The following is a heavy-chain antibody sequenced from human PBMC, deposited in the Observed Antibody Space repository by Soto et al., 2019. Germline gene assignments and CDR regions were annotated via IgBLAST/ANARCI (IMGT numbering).Heavy chain of an antibody. D-gene: IGHD2-21*02. CDR1: GGSISSGGCY. J-gene: IGHJ6*02. CDR3: ARDLWGYCGTDCYPLDV. Sequence: SETLSLTCSVSGGSISSGGCYWNWIRQHPGKALEWIGYISYSGSTVYNPSFKSRVTISVDTSKNQFSLKLNSVTAADTAVYYCARDLWGYCGTDCYPLDVWGQGTTVTVSS. CDR2: ISYSGST. V-gene: IGHV4-61*08.